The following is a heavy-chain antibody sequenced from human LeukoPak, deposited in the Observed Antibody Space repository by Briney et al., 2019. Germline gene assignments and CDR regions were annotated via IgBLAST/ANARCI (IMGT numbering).Heavy chain of an antibody. CDR3: AKLGNFASGSYSD. D-gene: IGHD3-10*01. CDR2: ISDSAGST. CDR1: GFTFSSFA. Sequence: GGSLRLSCAASGFTFSSFAMSWVRQAPGKGLEWLSTISDSAGSTYYADSVKGRFTISRDNSKNTLYLHMNSLRAEDAAVYYCAKLGNFASGSYSDWGQGTLVTVSS. J-gene: IGHJ4*02. V-gene: IGHV3-23*01.